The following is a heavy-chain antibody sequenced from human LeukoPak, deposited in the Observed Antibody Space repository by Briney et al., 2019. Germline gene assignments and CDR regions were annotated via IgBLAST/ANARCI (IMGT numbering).Heavy chain of an antibody. J-gene: IGHJ4*02. CDR2: IYSGGST. D-gene: IGHD2-15*01. Sequence: GGSLRLSCAASGFSVSSNYMSWVRQAPGKGLEWVSLIYSGGSTYYADSVKGRFTISRDNSKNTLYLQMNSLRAEDTAVYYCASTQRGDYFDYWGQGTLVTVSS. CDR1: GFSVSSNY. V-gene: IGHV3-66*01. CDR3: ASTQRGDYFDY.